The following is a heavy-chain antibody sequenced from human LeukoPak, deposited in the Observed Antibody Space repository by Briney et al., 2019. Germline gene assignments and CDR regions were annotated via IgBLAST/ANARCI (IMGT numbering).Heavy chain of an antibody. J-gene: IGHJ4*02. Sequence: GGSLRLSCAASGFTLSRYWMHWVRQVPGQRLVWVSYIRSDGSDTSYADSVKGRFTISRDNAKNTVYLQMSSLRAEDTAVYYCAREGYGSGSYPQDSWGQGTLVTVSS. D-gene: IGHD3-10*01. CDR3: AREGYGSGSYPQDS. CDR2: IRSDGSDT. CDR1: GFTLSRYW. V-gene: IGHV3-74*01.